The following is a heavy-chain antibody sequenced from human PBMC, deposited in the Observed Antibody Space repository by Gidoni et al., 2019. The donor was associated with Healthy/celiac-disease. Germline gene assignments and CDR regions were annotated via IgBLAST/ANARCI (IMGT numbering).Heavy chain of an antibody. V-gene: IGHV3-30*18. J-gene: IGHJ4*02. D-gene: IGHD5-18*01. Sequence: QVQLVESGGGVVQPGRSLRLSCAASGFTFRSYGMHGVRQAPGKGLEWVAVISYDGSNKYYADSVKGRFTISRDNSKNTLYLQMNSLRAEDTAVYYCAKTPSGYSYGAHFDYWGQGTLVTVSS. CDR2: ISYDGSNK. CDR3: AKTPSGYSYGAHFDY. CDR1: GFTFRSYG.